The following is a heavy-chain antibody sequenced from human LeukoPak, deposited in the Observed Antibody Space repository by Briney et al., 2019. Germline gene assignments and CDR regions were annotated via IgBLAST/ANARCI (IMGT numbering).Heavy chain of an antibody. CDR3: ARDAPTMIVVVSYYFDY. V-gene: IGHV4-39*07. CDR2: IYYSGST. D-gene: IGHD3-22*01. Sequence: PSETLSLTCTVSGGSISSSSYYWGWIRQPPGKGLEWIGSIYYSGSTYYNTSLKSRVTISVDTSKNQFSLKLSSVTAADTAVYYCARDAPTMIVVVSYYFDYWGQGTLVTVSS. J-gene: IGHJ4*02. CDR1: GGSISSSSYY.